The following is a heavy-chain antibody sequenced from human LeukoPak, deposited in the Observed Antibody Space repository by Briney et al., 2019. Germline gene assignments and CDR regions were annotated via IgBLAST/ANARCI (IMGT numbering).Heavy chain of an antibody. Sequence: GGSLRLSCAASGFTFSSYGMHWVRQAPGKGLEWVSSISSSSSYIYYADSVKGRFTISRDNAKNSLYLQMNSLRAEDTAVYYCARGWGTMVRSQGGMDVWGQGTTVTVSS. D-gene: IGHD3-10*01. CDR3: ARGWGTMVRSQGGMDV. J-gene: IGHJ6*02. CDR1: GFTFSSYG. CDR2: ISSSSSYI. V-gene: IGHV3-21*01.